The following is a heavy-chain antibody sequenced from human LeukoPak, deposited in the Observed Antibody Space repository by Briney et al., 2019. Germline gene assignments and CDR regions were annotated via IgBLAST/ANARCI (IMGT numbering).Heavy chain of an antibody. V-gene: IGHV3-23*01. D-gene: IGHD1-26*01. CDR1: GFVFTNHA. J-gene: IGHJ4*02. Sequence: GGSLRLSCAASGFVFTNHAISWVRQASGRGLEWISVISGGGRTTEYAGSVKGRFTVSRDISQNTVSLQMNSLRAEDTAVYYCARGQVLFPQVGATTVLDYWGQGTLVTVSS. CDR3: ARGQVLFPQVGATTVLDY. CDR2: ISGGGRTT.